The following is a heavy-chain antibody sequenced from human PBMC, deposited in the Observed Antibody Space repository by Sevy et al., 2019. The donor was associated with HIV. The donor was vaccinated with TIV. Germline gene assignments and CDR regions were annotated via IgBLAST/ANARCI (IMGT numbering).Heavy chain of an antibody. J-gene: IGHJ3*02. CDR2: IAYDGSNK. CDR3: ARPRFLEWLSSDAFDK. V-gene: IGHV3-30*04. Sequence: GGSLRLSCTASGFVFSSYAMHWVRQAPGKGLEWVAFIAYDGSNKNYADSVKGRFTLSRDKSKNTLNLQMNSLGAEDTAVYYCARPRFLEWLSSDAFDKWGQGTMVTVSS. CDR1: GFVFSSYA. D-gene: IGHD3-3*01.